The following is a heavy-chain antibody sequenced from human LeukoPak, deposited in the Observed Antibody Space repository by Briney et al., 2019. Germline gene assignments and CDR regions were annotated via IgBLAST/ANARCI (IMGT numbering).Heavy chain of an antibody. CDR1: GFTFSSYE. D-gene: IGHD3-10*01. V-gene: IGHV3-48*03. Sequence: GGSLRLSCAASGFTFSSYEMNWVRQAPGKGLEWVSYISSSGSTIYYADSVKGRFTISRDNAKNSLYLQMNSLRAEDTAVYYCAREGGVRGVTTYWYFDLWGRGTLVTVSS. CDR3: AREGGVRGVTTYWYFDL. CDR2: ISSSGSTI. J-gene: IGHJ2*01.